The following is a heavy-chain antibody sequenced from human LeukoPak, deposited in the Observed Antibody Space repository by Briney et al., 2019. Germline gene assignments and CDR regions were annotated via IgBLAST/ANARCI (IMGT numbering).Heavy chain of an antibody. CDR3: AKVAESGSYYFDS. CDR2: ISSSRNYI. Sequence: PGGSLRLSCAASGFTFSRYSMNWVRQAPGKGLEWVSSISSSRNYIYYADSVKGRFTISRDNAKNSLYLQMNSLRGEDTAVYYCAKVAESGSYYFDSWGQGILVTVSS. J-gene: IGHJ4*02. CDR1: GFTFSRYS. D-gene: IGHD1-26*01. V-gene: IGHV3-21*04.